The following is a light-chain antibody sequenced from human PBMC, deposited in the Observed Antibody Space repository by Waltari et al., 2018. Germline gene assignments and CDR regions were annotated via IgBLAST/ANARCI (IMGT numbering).Light chain of an antibody. CDR3: CSYAQTSTFAV. Sequence: QSALTQPASVSGSPGQSIPISCTGTSSAVRSYDLVSWYQQYPGKAPKLMIYDDTKRPSGVSNRFSGSKSGNTASLTISGLQAEDEADYYCCSYAQTSTFAVFGGGTKLTVL. CDR1: SSAVRSYDL. CDR2: DDT. V-gene: IGLV2-23*02. J-gene: IGLJ2*01.